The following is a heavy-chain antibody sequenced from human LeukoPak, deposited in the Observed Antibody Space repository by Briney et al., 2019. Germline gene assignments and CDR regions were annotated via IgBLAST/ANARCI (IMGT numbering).Heavy chain of an antibody. Sequence: ASVKVSCKASGYTFTGYYMHWVRQAPGQGLEWMGWINPNSGGTNYAQKFQGRVTMTRDTSISTAYMELSRLRSDDTAVYYCARVSAPITMVRGVINYYYYMDVWGKGTTVTVSS. CDR2: INPNSGGT. CDR3: ARVSAPITMVRGVINYYYYMDV. V-gene: IGHV1-2*02. J-gene: IGHJ6*03. D-gene: IGHD3-10*01. CDR1: GYTFTGYY.